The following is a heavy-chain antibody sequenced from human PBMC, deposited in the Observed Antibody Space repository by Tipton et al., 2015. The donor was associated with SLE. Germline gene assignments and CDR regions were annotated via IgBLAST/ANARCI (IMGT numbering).Heavy chain of an antibody. CDR3: ARDRGQYIVVVPAAPDAFDI. Sequence: TLSLTCAVYGDSFSGYYWGWIRQPPGKGLEWIGSIYHSGSTYYNPSLKSRVTISVDTSKNQFSLKLSSVTAADTAVYYCARDRGQYIVVVPAAPDAFDIWGQGTMVTVSS. V-gene: IGHV4-38-2*02. J-gene: IGHJ3*02. CDR2: IYHSGST. D-gene: IGHD2-2*01. CDR1: GDSFSGYY.